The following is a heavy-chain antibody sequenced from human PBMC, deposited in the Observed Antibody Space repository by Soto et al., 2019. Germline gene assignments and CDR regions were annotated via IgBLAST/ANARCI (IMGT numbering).Heavy chain of an antibody. D-gene: IGHD3-3*01. CDR1: GFTFSSYG. CDR3: ARDGNFWSGYYSHYYYMDV. V-gene: IGHV3-33*01. J-gene: IGHJ6*03. CDR2: IWYDGSNK. Sequence: GGSLILSCAASGFTFSSYGMHWVRQAPGKGLEWVAVIWYDGSNKYYADSVKGRFTISRDNSKNTLYLQMNSLRAEDTAVYYCARDGNFWSGYYSHYYYMDVWGKGTTVTVSS.